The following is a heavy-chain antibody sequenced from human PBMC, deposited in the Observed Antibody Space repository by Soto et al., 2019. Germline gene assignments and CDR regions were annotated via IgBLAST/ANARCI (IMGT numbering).Heavy chain of an antibody. J-gene: IGHJ4*02. CDR2: IYPSDSDT. D-gene: IGHD3-3*01. V-gene: IGHV5-51*01. CDR1: GYNFAGYW. CDR3: ARGGVSTRTFDY. Sequence: PGESLKISCKGFGYNFAGYWIAWVRQMPGKGLELMGIIYPSDSDTRYRPSFQGQVTISADKSISSAYLQWSSLRASDTAMYYCARGGVSTRTFDYWGQGTPVTVSS.